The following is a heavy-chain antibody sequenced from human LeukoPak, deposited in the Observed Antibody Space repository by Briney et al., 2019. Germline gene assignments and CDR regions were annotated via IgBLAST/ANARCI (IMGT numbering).Heavy chain of an antibody. CDR3: ARSRYYDGSATNWFDP. D-gene: IGHD3-10*01. J-gene: IGHJ5*02. CDR1: GGTFSSYA. V-gene: IGHV1-69*13. CDR2: IIPIFGTA. Sequence: SGKVSCKASGGTFSSYAISGVRQAPGQGLEWMGGIIPIFGTANYAQKVQGRVTITADESTSTAYMELSSLRSEDTAVYYCARSRYYDGSATNWFDPWGQGTLVTVSS.